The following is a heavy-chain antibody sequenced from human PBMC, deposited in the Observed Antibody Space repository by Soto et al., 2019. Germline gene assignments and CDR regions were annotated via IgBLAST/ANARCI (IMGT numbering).Heavy chain of an antibody. CDR1: GYTFTGYY. CDR2: INPNSGGT. Sequence: ASVKVSCKASGYTFTGYYMHWVRQAPGQGLEWMGWINPNSGGTNYAQKFQGWVTMTRDTSISTAYMELSGLRSDDTAVYYCARDRAVAAMATNYYYGMDVWGQGTTVTVSS. D-gene: IGHD5-18*01. CDR3: ARDRAVAAMATNYYYGMDV. J-gene: IGHJ6*02. V-gene: IGHV1-2*04.